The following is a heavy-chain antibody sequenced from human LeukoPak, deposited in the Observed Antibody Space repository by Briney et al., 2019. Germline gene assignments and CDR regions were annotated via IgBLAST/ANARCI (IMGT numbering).Heavy chain of an antibody. CDR3: ARIRSDYYDSSGYPHDAFDI. D-gene: IGHD3-22*01. CDR1: GGSISSYY. CDR2: IYYSGST. Sequence: SETLSLTCTVSGGSISSYYWSWIRQPPGKGLEWIGYIYYSGSTNYNPSLKSRVTISVDTSKNQFSLKLSSVTAADTAVYYCARIRSDYYDSSGYPHDAFDIWGQGTTVTVSS. V-gene: IGHV4-59*08. J-gene: IGHJ3*02.